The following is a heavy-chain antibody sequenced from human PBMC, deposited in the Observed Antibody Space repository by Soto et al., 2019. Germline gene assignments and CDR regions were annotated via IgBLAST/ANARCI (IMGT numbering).Heavy chain of an antibody. J-gene: IGHJ4*02. CDR2: ISSSSSTI. CDR3: ARDKGWPEIDS. V-gene: IGHV3-48*01. CDR1: GFTFSSCS. Sequence: EVQLVESGGGLVQPGGSLRLSCAASGFTFSSCSMHWVRQAPGKGLEWVSYISSSSSTIYYVDSVKGRFTISRDNAKNSLYLQMNSLRAEDTAVYYCARDKGWPEIDSWGQGTLVTVSS. D-gene: IGHD2-15*01.